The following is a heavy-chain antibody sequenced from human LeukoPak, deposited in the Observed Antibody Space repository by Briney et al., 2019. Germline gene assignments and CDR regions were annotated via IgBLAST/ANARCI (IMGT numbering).Heavy chain of an antibody. V-gene: IGHV4-59*01. D-gene: IGHD3-22*01. CDR3: ARDGYYDSSGSSAFDY. CDR2: IYYSGCT. Sequence: SETLSLTCTVSGGSISSYYWSWIRQPPGKGLEWIGYIYYSGCTNYNPSLKSRVTISVDTSKNQFSLKLSSVTAADTAVYYCARDGYYDSSGSSAFDYWGQGTLVTVSS. CDR1: GGSISSYY. J-gene: IGHJ4*02.